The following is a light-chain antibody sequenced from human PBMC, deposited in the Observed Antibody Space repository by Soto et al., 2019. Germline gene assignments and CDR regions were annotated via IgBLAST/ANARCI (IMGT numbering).Light chain of an antibody. J-gene: IGKJ5*01. CDR1: QSVSSR. Sequence: VLTQSPATLSLSPGERATLSCRASQSVSSRLAWYQQKPGQAPRLLISGASSRATGIPDRFSGSGFGTDFTLTISRLEPEDFALYYCQHYAGGSRITFGQGTRLEIK. CDR3: QHYAGGSRIT. V-gene: IGKV3-20*01. CDR2: GAS.